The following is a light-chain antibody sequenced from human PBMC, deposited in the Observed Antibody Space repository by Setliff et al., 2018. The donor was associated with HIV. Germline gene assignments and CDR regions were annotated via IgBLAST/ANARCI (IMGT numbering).Light chain of an antibody. CDR3: CSYAGTYTYI. Sequence: QSVLTQPRSVPGSPGQSVTVSCTGSSSDVGAYNYVSWYQQHPGKAPKLIIFDVSKRPSGVPDRFSGSKSGDTASLTISGLQSEDEADYYCCSYAGTYTYIFGTGTKVTVL. V-gene: IGLV2-11*01. CDR1: SSDVGAYNY. CDR2: DVS. J-gene: IGLJ1*01.